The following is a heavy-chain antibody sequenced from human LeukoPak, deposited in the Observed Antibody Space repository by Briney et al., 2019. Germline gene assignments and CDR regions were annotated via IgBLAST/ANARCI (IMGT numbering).Heavy chain of an antibody. D-gene: IGHD3-22*01. CDR2: ISGSGGST. J-gene: IGHJ4*02. V-gene: IGHV3-23*01. Sequence: GGSLRLSCAASGFTFSSYAMSWVRQAPGKGLEWVSAISGSGGSTYYADSVKGRFTISRDNSKNTLYLQMNSLRAEDTAVYYCATSSHYYDSSGYSYYFDYWGQGTLVTVSS. CDR3: ATSSHYYDSSGYSYYFDY. CDR1: GFTFSSYA.